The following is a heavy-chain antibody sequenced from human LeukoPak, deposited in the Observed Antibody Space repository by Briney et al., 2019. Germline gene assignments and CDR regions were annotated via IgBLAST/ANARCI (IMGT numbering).Heavy chain of an antibody. D-gene: IGHD3-10*01. Sequence: SGTLSLTCAVSGGSISSNKWWSLVRQPPAKGLEWIGEVSHSGSTNYNPSLKSRVTISVDKSKNQFSLRLSFVTAADTAVYYCALGLGAGSSSDWFDPWGQGILVTVSS. J-gene: IGHJ5*02. V-gene: IGHV4-4*02. CDR3: ALGLGAGSSSDWFDP. CDR2: VSHSGST. CDR1: GGSISSNKW.